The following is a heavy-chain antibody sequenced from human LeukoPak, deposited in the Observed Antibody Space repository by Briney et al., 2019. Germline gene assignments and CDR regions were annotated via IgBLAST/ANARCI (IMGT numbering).Heavy chain of an antibody. Sequence: GSLRLSCAASGFTFSDYYMSWIRQPPGKGLEWIGEINHSGSTNYNPSLKSRATISVDTSKTQFPLKLSSVTAADTAVYYCARGGGGWFSHFWGQGTLVTVSS. J-gene: IGHJ4*02. CDR3: ARGGGGWFSHF. CDR2: INHSGST. CDR1: GFTFSDYY. D-gene: IGHD6-19*01. V-gene: IGHV4-34*01.